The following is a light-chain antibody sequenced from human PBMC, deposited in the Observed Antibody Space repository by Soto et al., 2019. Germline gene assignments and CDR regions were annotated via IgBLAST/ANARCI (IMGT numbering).Light chain of an antibody. CDR1: RSDVGLYNL. J-gene: IGLJ3*02. CDR2: EVN. CDR3: CSYVGSSILM. Sequence: QSALTQPASVSGSPGQSITISCTGTRSDVGLYNLVSWYQQLPGKAPKLIIYEVNERPSGISDRFSGSKSGNTASLTISGLQDEDEADYYCCSYVGSSILMFGGGTKLTVL. V-gene: IGLV2-23*02.